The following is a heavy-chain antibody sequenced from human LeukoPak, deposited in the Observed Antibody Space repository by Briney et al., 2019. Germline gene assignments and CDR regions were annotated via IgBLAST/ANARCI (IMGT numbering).Heavy chain of an antibody. CDR1: GGSFSGYY. J-gene: IGHJ5*02. D-gene: IGHD6-13*01. CDR3: ARGRYSSSWYNWFDP. Sequence: SETLSLTCAVYGGSFSGYYWSWIRQPPGKGLEWIGEINHSGSTNSNPSLKSRVTISVDTSKNQFTLKLSSVTAADTAVYYCARGRYSSSWYNWFDPWGQGTLVTVSS. V-gene: IGHV4-34*01. CDR2: INHSGST.